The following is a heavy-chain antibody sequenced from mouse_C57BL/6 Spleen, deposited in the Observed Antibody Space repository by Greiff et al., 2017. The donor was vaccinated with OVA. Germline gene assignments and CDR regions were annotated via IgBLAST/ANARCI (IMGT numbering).Heavy chain of an antibody. Sequence: EVHLVESGEGLVKPGGSLKLSCAASGFTFSSYAMSWVRQTPEKRLEWVAYISSGGDYIYYADTVKGRFTISRDNASNTLYLQMSSLKSEDTAMYYCTRDQTEREYIDFWGTGTTVTVSS. J-gene: IGHJ1*03. V-gene: IGHV5-9-1*02. CDR1: GFTFSSYA. CDR3: TRDQTEREYIDF. CDR2: ISSGGDYI.